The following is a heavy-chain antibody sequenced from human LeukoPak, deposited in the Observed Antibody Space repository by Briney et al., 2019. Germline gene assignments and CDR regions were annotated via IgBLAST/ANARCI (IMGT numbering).Heavy chain of an antibody. CDR3: ARERGGSSSSVDY. Sequence: SETLSLTCTVSGGSISSGSYYWGWIRQPPGKGLEWIGSIYYSGSTYYNPSLKSRVTISVDTSKNQFSLKLSSVTAADTAVYYCARERGGSSSSVDYWGQGTLVTVSS. J-gene: IGHJ4*02. D-gene: IGHD6-6*01. CDR1: GGSISSGSYY. CDR2: IYYSGST. V-gene: IGHV4-39*07.